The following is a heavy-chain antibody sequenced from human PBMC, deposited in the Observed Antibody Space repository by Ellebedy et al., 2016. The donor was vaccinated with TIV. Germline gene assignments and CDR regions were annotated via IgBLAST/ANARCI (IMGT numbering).Heavy chain of an antibody. V-gene: IGHV4-59*01. J-gene: IGHJ4*02. CDR2: IYYSGST. CDR3: ARDQGSGWGAFDY. CDR1: GGSISSYY. Sequence: MPSETLSLTCTVSGGSISSYYWSRIRQPPGKGLEWIGYIYYSGSTNYNPSLKSRVTISVDTSKNQFSLKLSSVTAADTAVYYCARDQGSGWGAFDYWGQGTLVTVSS. D-gene: IGHD6-19*01.